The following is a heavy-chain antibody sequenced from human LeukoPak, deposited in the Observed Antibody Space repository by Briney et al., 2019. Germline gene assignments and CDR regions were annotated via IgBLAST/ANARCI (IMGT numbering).Heavy chain of an antibody. CDR3: ARVRKQWLSQDAFDI. CDR2: ISGGGGST. J-gene: IGHJ3*02. V-gene: IGHV3-23*01. CDR1: GFTFSNYG. D-gene: IGHD6-19*01. Sequence: GGTLRLSCTASGFTFSNYGMNWVRQAPGKGLEWVSVISGGGGSTYYADSVMGRFTISRDNSKNTLYLQMNSLRAEDTAVYYCARVRKQWLSQDAFDIWGQGTMVTVSS.